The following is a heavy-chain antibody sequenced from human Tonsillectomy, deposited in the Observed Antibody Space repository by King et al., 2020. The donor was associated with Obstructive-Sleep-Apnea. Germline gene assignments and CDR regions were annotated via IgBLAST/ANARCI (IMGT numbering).Heavy chain of an antibody. D-gene: IGHD3/OR15-3a*01. V-gene: IGHV4-39*07. CDR2: IFYGGTT. J-gene: IGHJ4*02. CDR1: GGSVSNNNYY. Sequence: QLQESGPGLVKPSETLSLTCTVSGGSVSNNNYYWGWIRQPPGKGLEWIGSIFYGGTTYYNPSLKSRVTMSVDTSKYQFSLKLTSVTAADTAVYSCARVNFDFWTGFGFYFDYWGQGTLVTVSS. CDR3: ARVNFDFWTGFGFYFDY.